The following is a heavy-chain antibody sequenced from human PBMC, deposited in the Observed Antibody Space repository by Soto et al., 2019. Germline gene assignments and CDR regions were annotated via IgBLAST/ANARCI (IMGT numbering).Heavy chain of an antibody. CDR1: GYTFTSYY. V-gene: IGHV1-46*01. J-gene: IGHJ6*02. CDR2: INPSGGST. Sequence: QVQLVQSGAEVKEPGASVKVSCKTSGYTFTSYYMHWVRQAPGQGLEWMGIINPSGGSTSYGQKCQGGVTMTGDTSTSTVYMELSSLRSEDTAVYYFARGSLYCYDRGGIRHAYYYAMDVWGQGTTVTVSS. CDR3: ARGSLYCYDRGGIRHAYYYAMDV. D-gene: IGHD3-22*01.